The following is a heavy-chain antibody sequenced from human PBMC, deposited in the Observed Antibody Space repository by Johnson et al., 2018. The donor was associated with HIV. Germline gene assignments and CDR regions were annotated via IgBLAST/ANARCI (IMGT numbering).Heavy chain of an antibody. J-gene: IGHJ3*01. Sequence: VQLVESGGGLVKPGGSLRLSCAASGFTFSNAWMSWVRQAPGKGLEWVAVISYDGSERDYVGSVKGRFTIARDSAKNLLFLQMNSLRVEDTAVYYCARGRVSRFAFDVWGQGTTVTVSS. V-gene: IGHV3-7*01. CDR1: GFTFSNAW. CDR3: ARGRVSRFAFDV. CDR2: ISYDGSER.